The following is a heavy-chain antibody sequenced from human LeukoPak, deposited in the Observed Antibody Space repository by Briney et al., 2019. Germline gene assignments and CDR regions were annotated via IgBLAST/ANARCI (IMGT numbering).Heavy chain of an antibody. CDR3: ARGGYCSGGSCYGYNWFDP. V-gene: IGHV3-30*02. J-gene: IGHJ5*02. D-gene: IGHD2-15*01. Sequence: GGSLSLSCAASGFTFSNYGMHWVRQAPGKGLEWVALIRYDGSNKYYADSVKGQFTISRDNSKNTLYLQMNSLRAEDTAVYYCARGGYCSGGSCYGYNWFDPWGQGTLVTVSS. CDR1: GFTFSNYG. CDR2: IRYDGSNK.